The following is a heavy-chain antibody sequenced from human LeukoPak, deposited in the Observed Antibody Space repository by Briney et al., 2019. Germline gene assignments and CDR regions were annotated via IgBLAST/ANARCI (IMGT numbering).Heavy chain of an antibody. V-gene: IGHV1-18*01. CDR1: GYTFSSYG. CDR3: ARDSPDGSGTYYNDSPDY. CDR2: ISAYNGNT. D-gene: IGHD3-10*01. Sequence: ASVKVSCKASGYTFSSYGTIWVRPAPGQGLGWMGWISAYNGNTNYRQKLQGRVTMTTDTFTGTAYMVLRSLRSDDTAIYYCARDSPDGSGTYYNDSPDYWGQGTLVTVSS. J-gene: IGHJ4*02.